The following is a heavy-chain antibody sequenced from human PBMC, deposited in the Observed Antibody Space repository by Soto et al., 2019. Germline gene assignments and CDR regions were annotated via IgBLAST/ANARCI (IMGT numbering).Heavy chain of an antibody. CDR3: ARTTAVPNTLRSRYFFDY. Sequence: SETLSLTCTVSGVSINRDGYYWIWIRQPPGKRLEWIGYVYYSGTTNYNPSLKSRVTISVDLSKNQFSLRLSSVTTADTALYYCARTTAVPNTLRSRYFFDYWGQGTLVTVSS. J-gene: IGHJ4*02. V-gene: IGHV4-61*08. D-gene: IGHD4-17*01. CDR2: VYYSGTT. CDR1: GVSINRDGYY.